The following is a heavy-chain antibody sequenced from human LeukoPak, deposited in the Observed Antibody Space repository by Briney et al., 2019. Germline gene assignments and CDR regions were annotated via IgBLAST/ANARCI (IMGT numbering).Heavy chain of an antibody. CDR1: GYTFTSYG. CDR3: AREYCSSTSCYESWFDP. D-gene: IGHD2-2*01. CDR2: ISAYNGNT. V-gene: IGHV1-18*01. Sequence: ASVKVSCKASGYTFTSYGISWVRQAPGQGVEWMGWISAYNGNTNYAQKLQGRVTMTTDTSTSTAYMELRSLRSDDTAVYYCAREYCSSTSCYESWFDPWGQGTLVTVSS. J-gene: IGHJ5*02.